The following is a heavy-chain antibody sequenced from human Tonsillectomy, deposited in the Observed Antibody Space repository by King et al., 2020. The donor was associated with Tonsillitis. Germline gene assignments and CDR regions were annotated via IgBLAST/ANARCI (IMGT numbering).Heavy chain of an antibody. Sequence: VQLVESGGGLVQPGGSLRLSCAASGFTFSSYWMHWVRQAPGKGLVWVSRINSDGSSTIYADSVEGRFTISRDNVKNTLYLQMNSLSAEDTAVYYCARAPSSSSDYFDYWGQGTLVTVSS. D-gene: IGHD6-6*01. J-gene: IGHJ4*02. CDR2: INSDGSST. V-gene: IGHV3-74*01. CDR1: GFTFSSYW. CDR3: ARAPSSSSDYFDY.